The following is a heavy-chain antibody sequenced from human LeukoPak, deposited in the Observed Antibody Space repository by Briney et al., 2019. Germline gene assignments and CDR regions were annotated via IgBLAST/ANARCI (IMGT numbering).Heavy chain of an antibody. CDR2: IRQDGGEK. CDR3: ARDGTAAGLYFDL. Sequence: PGGSLRLSCAVSGFTFSSYWMNWVRQAPGKGLEWVASIRQDGGEKSYVDSVKGRFIISRDNTKNSLYLQINSLRAEDTAMSYCARDGTAAGLYFDLWGQGTLVTVSS. CDR1: GFTFSSYW. J-gene: IGHJ4*01. V-gene: IGHV3-7*01. D-gene: IGHD6-13*01.